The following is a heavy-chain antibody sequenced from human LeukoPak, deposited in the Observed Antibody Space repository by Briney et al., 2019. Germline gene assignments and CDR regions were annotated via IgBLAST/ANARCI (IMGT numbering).Heavy chain of an antibody. CDR3: AKDMGATPGRGMDV. Sequence: GRSLRLSCAASGFTFDDYAMHWVRRAPGKGLEWVSGISWNSGSIGYADSVKGRFTISRDNAKNSLYLQMNSLRAEDTALYYCAKDMGATPGRGMDVWGQGTTVTVSS. CDR2: ISWNSGSI. CDR1: GFTFDDYA. D-gene: IGHD1-26*01. J-gene: IGHJ6*02. V-gene: IGHV3-9*01.